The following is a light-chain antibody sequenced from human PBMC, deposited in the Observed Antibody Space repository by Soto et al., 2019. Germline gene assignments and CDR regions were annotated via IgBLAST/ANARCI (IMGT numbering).Light chain of an antibody. Sequence: QSALTQPASVSGSAGQSIAISCTGSSSDVGGYNYVSWYQQHPAKAPKLMIYEVSNRPSGVSNRFSGSKSGNTASLTISGLQAEDEADYYCSSYTSSTTYVFGSGTKVTVL. CDR1: SSDVGGYNY. CDR3: SSYTSSTTYV. V-gene: IGLV2-14*01. CDR2: EVS. J-gene: IGLJ1*01.